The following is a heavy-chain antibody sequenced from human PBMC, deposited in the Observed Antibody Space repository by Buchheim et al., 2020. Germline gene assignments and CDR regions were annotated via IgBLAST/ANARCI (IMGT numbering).Heavy chain of an antibody. V-gene: IGHV3-30*04. CDR3: ARDRAGTTPSYYYYGMDV. CDR1: GFTFSSYA. Sequence: QVQLVESGGGVVQPGRSLRLSCAASGFTFSSYAMHWVRQAPGKGLEWVAVISSDGSNKYYGDSVKGRFTISRENSKNTLYLQMNSLRAEDTAVYYCARDRAGTTPSYYYYGMDVWGQGTT. CDR2: ISSDGSNK. J-gene: IGHJ6*02. D-gene: IGHD1-7*01.